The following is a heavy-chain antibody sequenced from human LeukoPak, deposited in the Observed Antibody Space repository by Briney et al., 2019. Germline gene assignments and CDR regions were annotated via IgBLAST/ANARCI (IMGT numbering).Heavy chain of an antibody. CDR2: ISSSGNS. J-gene: IGHJ5*02. V-gene: IGHV4-59*01. CDR1: GDSISDFY. D-gene: IGHD3-3*01. Sequence: SETLSLTCTVSGDSISDFYWTWIRQTPGKGLEWIGFISSSGNSNYSPSLESRVSFPLDTSKSQFSLSLKSVTAADTAVYYCARVFRGAVTSNWFDPWGQGILVTVSS. CDR3: ARVFRGAVTSNWFDP.